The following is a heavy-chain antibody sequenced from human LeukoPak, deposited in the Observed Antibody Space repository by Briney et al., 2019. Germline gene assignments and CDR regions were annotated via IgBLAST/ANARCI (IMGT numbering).Heavy chain of an antibody. CDR1: GGSISSYY. J-gene: IGHJ3*02. V-gene: IGHV4-4*07. Sequence: SETLSLTCTVSGGSISSYYWSWIRQPAGKGLEWIGRIYTSESTNYNPSLKSRVTMSVDTSKYQFSLKLNSVTAADTAVYYCARNYCSSTSCYDAFDIWGQGTMVTVSS. CDR3: ARNYCSSTSCYDAFDI. D-gene: IGHD2-2*01. CDR2: IYTSEST.